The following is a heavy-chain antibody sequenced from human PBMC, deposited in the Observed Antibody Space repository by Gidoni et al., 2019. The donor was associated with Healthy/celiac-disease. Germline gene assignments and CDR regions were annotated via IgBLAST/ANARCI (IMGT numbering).Heavy chain of an antibody. J-gene: IGHJ4*02. CDR1: GGSISSGDYY. Sequence: QVQLQESGPGLVKPSQTLSLTCTVSGGSISSGDYYWRWIRQPPGKGLEWIGYIYYSGRTYYNPSLKSRVTISVDTSKNQFSLKLSSVTAADTAVYYCARDRGDRENYFDYWGQGTLVTVSS. CDR3: ARDRGDRENYFDY. CDR2: IYYSGRT. D-gene: IGHD3-22*01. V-gene: IGHV4-30-4*01.